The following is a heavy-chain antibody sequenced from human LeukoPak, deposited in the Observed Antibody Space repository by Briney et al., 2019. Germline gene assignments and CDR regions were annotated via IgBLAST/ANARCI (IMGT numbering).Heavy chain of an antibody. J-gene: IGHJ3*02. Sequence: GESLKISCKGSGYSFTSYWIGWVRQMPGKGLEWMGIIYPGDSDTRYSPSFEGQVNISADKSISTAYLQWSSLRASDTAMYYCARQKRIVRATGAFDIWGQGTMVTVSS. V-gene: IGHV5-51*01. CDR2: IYPGDSDT. CDR1: GYSFTSYW. D-gene: IGHD1-26*01. CDR3: ARQKRIVRATGAFDI.